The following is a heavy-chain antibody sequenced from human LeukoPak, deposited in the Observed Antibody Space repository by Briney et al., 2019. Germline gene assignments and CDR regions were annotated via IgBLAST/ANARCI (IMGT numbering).Heavy chain of an antibody. CDR1: GGSFSGYY. CDR3: AGIEREDAFDI. V-gene: IGHV4-34*01. CDR2: INHSGST. Sequence: SETLSLTCAVYGGSFSGYYWSWIRQPPGKGLEWIGEINHSGSTNYNPSLKSRVTISVDTSKNQFSLKLSSVTAADTAVYYCAGIEREDAFDIWGQGTMVTVSS. J-gene: IGHJ3*02. D-gene: IGHD5-24*01.